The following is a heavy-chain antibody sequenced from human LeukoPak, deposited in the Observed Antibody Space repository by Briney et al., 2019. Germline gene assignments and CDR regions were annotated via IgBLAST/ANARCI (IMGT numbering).Heavy chain of an antibody. D-gene: IGHD5-24*01. J-gene: IGHJ5*02. CDR1: GFTFSSYA. CDR2: ISYDGSNK. Sequence: GSLSLSCAASGFTFSSYAMHWVRQAPGKGLEWVAVISYDGSNKYYADSVKGRFTISGDNSKNTLYLQMNSLRAEDTAVYYCARDRGRDGYNENANWFDPWGQGTLVTVSS. V-gene: IGHV3-30-3*01. CDR3: ARDRGRDGYNENANWFDP.